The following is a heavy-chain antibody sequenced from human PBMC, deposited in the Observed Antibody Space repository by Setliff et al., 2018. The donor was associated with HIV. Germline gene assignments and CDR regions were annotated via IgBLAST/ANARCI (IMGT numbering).Heavy chain of an antibody. V-gene: IGHV4-34*01. J-gene: IGHJ4*02. D-gene: IGHD3-10*01. CDR2: VNRGRRT. Sequence: SETLSLTCALYGGSFSDYYWSWIRQPPGMGLEWIGEVNRGRRTNYNSSLKSRVTISIDTSRNQFSLNLSSVTAADTAVYYCARGLNSYGSGSYLPLGYWGQGTLVTVSS. CDR1: GGSFSDYY. CDR3: ARGLNSYGSGSYLPLGY.